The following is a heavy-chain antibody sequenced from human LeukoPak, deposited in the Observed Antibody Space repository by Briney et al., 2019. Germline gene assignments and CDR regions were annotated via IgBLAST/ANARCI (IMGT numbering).Heavy chain of an antibody. D-gene: IGHD2-2*01. CDR3: ARGVLPAAMRGVGDAFDI. J-gene: IGHJ3*02. CDR2: LNPNSGGT. V-gene: IGHV1-2*04. Sequence: ASVKVSCKASGYTFTGYFVHWVRQSPGQGVEWMGWLNPNSGGTNYAQKFQGWVTMTRDTSISTAYMELSRLRSDDTAVYFCARGVLPAAMRGVGDAFDIWGQRTMVTVSS. CDR1: GYTFTGYF.